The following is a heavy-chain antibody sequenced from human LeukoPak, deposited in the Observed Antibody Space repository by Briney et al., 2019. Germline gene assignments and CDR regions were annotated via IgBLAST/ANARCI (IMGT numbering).Heavy chain of an antibody. Sequence: GGSLRLSCAASGFTFNNDWMSWARQAPGKGLEWVGRIKSETDGGSTDYAAPVKGRFTISRDDAINMLYLQMKSLKTEDTAVYYCTTDRLLWFGELYAFDVWGQGTMVTVSS. CDR3: TTDRLLWFGELYAFDV. V-gene: IGHV3-15*05. J-gene: IGHJ3*01. CDR2: IKSETDGGST. D-gene: IGHD3-10*01. CDR1: GFTFNNDW.